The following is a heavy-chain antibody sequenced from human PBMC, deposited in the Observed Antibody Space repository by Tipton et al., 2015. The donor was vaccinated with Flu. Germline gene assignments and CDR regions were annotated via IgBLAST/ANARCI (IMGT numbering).Heavy chain of an antibody. D-gene: IGHD3-3*01. CDR3: ARELRFLEGSMDV. Sequence: TLSLTCTVSGGSASSNYWIWIRQFPGKGLEWIGFIFYRGTTNYNPSLKSRVSISSDTSKNEFSLKLTSVTAADTAVYYCARELRFLEGSMDVWGQGATVTVSS. CDR1: GGSASSNY. V-gene: IGHV4-59*02. J-gene: IGHJ6*02. CDR2: IFYRGTT.